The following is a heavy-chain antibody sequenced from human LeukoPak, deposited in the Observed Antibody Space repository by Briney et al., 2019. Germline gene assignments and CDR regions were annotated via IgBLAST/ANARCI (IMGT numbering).Heavy chain of an antibody. CDR1: GGSISTYY. Sequence: SETLSLTCTISGGSISTYYWSWIRQPPGKGLEWIGYIYYSGSTNYNPSLKSRVTISVDTSKNQFSLKLSSVTAADTAVYYCARVYGSGYDFRGAFDIWGQGTMVTVSS. CDR2: IYYSGST. CDR3: ARVYGSGYDFRGAFDI. D-gene: IGHD5-12*01. J-gene: IGHJ3*02. V-gene: IGHV4-59*01.